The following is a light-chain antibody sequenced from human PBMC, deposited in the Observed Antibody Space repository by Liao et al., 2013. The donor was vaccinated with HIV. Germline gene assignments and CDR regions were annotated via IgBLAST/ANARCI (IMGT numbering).Light chain of an antibody. Sequence: SFELTQPHAVSVSPGQTASITCSGDKLGDKFVCWYQHKPGQSPLPVIYQSTRRPSGIPDRFSASKSGNTATLTISGTQPMDEADYYCQAWDRNTAIFGGGTKLTVL. CDR2: QST. CDR3: QAWDRNTAI. CDR1: KLGDKF. J-gene: IGLJ2*01. V-gene: IGLV3-1*01.